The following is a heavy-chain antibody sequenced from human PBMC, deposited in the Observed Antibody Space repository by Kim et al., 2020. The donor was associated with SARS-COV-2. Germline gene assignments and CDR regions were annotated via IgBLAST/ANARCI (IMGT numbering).Heavy chain of an antibody. V-gene: IGHV1-69*01. CDR3: ARGPPLRYFDWLFDY. Sequence: QKFQSRVKITAAESTSTAYMELSSLRSEDTAVYYCARGPPLRYFDWLFDYWGQGTLVTVSS. D-gene: IGHD3-9*01. J-gene: IGHJ4*02.